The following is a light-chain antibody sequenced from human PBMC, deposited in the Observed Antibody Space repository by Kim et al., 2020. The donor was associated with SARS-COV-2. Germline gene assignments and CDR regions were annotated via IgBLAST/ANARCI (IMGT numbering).Light chain of an antibody. Sequence: SYELTQPPSVSVSPGQTASITCSGDKLGDKYACWYQQKPGQSPVLVIYQDSKRPSGIPERFSGSNSGNTATLTIGGTQAMDEADYYCQAWDRVFGGGTQLTVL. CDR1: KLGDKY. CDR2: QDS. J-gene: IGLJ3*02. CDR3: QAWDRV. V-gene: IGLV3-1*01.